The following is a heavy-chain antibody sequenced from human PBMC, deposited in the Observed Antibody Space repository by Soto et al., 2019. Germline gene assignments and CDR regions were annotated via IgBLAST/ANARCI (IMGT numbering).Heavy chain of an antibody. D-gene: IGHD6-19*01. CDR2: IRSKAYGGTT. CDR3: TRDPGYSSGWYYYYGMDV. J-gene: IGHJ6*02. CDR1: GFTFGDYA. Sequence: GGSLSLSCTASGFTFGDYAMSWFRQAPGKGLEWVGFIRSKAYGGTTEYAASVKGRFTISRDDSKSIAYLQMNSLKTEDTAVYYCTRDPGYSSGWYYYYGMDVWGQGTTVTVSS. V-gene: IGHV3-49*03.